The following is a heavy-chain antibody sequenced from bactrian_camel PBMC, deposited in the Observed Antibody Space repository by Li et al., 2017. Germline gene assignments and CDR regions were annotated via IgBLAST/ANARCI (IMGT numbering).Heavy chain of an antibody. J-gene: IGHJ6*01. CDR2: IDSRGII. CDR1: GYKPERPFSQFA. Sequence: HVQLVESGGGSVQAGGSLRLSCAAFGYKPERPFSQFAVGYFRQIPGKEREAVAAIDSRGIIIYADSVKGRFTISRENAKNMLTLDMEVLEPEDTAMYYCATEGGMPTRMTATEALRRMTAADLFGYWGRGTQVTVS. V-gene: IGHV3S53*01. D-gene: IGHD3*01. CDR3: ATEGGMPTRMTATEALRRMTAADLFGY.